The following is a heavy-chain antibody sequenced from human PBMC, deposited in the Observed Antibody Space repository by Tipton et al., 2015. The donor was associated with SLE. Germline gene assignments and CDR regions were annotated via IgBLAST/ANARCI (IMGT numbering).Heavy chain of an antibody. V-gene: IGHV4-59*08. J-gene: IGHJ3*02. CDR3: ARGQGSYYDILTGGAFDI. CDR1: GGSISSHY. CDR2: IHYIGST. D-gene: IGHD3-9*01. Sequence: TLSLTCTVSGGSISSHYWNWIRQPPGKGLEWIGYIHYIGSTNYNPSLKSRVTISVDTSKNQFSLKLSSVTAADAAVYYCARGQGSYYDILTGGAFDIWGQGTMVTVSS.